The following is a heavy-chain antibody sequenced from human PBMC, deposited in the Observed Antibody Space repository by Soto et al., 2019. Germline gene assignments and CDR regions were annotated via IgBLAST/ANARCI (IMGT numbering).Heavy chain of an antibody. Sequence: QPGGSLRLSCAASGFTFSSYAISWVRQAPGKGLEWVSAISGSGGSTYYADSVKGRFTISRDNSKNTLYLQMNSLRAEDTAVYYCAKDHIVVVVAGSVGFDPWGQGTLVTVSS. V-gene: IGHV3-23*01. CDR2: ISGSGGST. D-gene: IGHD2-15*01. CDR3: AKDHIVVVVAGSVGFDP. CDR1: GFTFSSYA. J-gene: IGHJ5*02.